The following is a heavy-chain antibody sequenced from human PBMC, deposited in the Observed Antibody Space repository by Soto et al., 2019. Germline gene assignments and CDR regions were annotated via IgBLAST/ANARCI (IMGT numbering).Heavy chain of an antibody. CDR2: IWYDGSNK. J-gene: IGHJ3*01. CDR3: ARAELWGYDVFDV. Sequence: QVQVVESGGGVVQPGRSLRLSCAASGFTFSSCGMHWVRQAPGKGLEWVAFIWYDGSNKYDADSVKGRFTISRDNSKNTLYLQMNSLRAEDTAVYYCARAELWGYDVFDVWGQGTMVTVSS. CDR1: GFTFSSCG. D-gene: IGHD2-21*01. V-gene: IGHV3-33*01.